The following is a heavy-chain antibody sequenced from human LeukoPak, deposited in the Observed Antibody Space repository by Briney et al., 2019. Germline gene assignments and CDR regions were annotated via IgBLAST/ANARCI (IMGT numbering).Heavy chain of an antibody. V-gene: IGHV4-39*01. CDR3: ARIPRTYYYDSSGYYQGYYFDY. Sequence: PSETLSLTCTVSGGSISSGGYYWSWIRQHPGKGLEWIGSIYYSGSTYYNPSLKSRVTISVDTSKNQFSLKLSSVTAADTAVYYCARIPRTYYYDSSGYYQGYYFDYWGQGTLVTVSS. CDR1: GGSISSGGYY. J-gene: IGHJ4*02. CDR2: IYYSGST. D-gene: IGHD3-22*01.